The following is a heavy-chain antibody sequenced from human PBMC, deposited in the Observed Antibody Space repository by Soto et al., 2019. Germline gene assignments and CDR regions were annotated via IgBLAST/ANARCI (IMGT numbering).Heavy chain of an antibody. D-gene: IGHD3-9*01. V-gene: IGHV3-74*01. J-gene: IGHJ4*02. CDR2: ISGDGTTI. CDR1: GFPFSSYW. Sequence: EVQLVESGGDSVQPGGSLRLSCAASGFPFSSYWMHWVRHTPGKGLEWVSRISGDGTTIYYADSVTGRFTVSRDNANNTLSLQMGGLGAEDTAVYYCAREYYGLLTGYYNDHWGQGTLVSVSS. CDR3: AREYYGLLTGYYNDH.